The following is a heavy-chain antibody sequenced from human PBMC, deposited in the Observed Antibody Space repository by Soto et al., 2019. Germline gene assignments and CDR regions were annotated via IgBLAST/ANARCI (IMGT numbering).Heavy chain of an antibody. V-gene: IGHV3-23*01. D-gene: IGHD2-2*01. J-gene: IGHJ4*02. CDR1: GFTFSSYA. CDR2: MSGSGGST. CDR3: AKQPTSVPAAMGGFDY. Sequence: GGSLRLSCAASGFTFSSYAMNWVRQAPGKGLEWVSAMSGSGGSTYYADSVKGRFTISRDNSKNTLYLQMNSLRAEDTALYYCAKQPTSVPAAMGGFDYWGQGTLVTVSS.